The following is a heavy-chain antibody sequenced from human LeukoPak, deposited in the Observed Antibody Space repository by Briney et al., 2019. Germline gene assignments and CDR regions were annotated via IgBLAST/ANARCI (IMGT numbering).Heavy chain of an antibody. Sequence: PGGSLRLSCAASGFTFSSYSMNWVRQAPGKVLEWVSSISSSSSYIYYADSVKGRFTISRDNAKNSLYLQMNSLRAEDTAVYYCARYGDTSAFDIWGQGTMVTVSS. V-gene: IGHV3-21*01. J-gene: IGHJ3*02. CDR2: ISSSSSYI. CDR3: ARYGDTSAFDI. CDR1: GFTFSSYS. D-gene: IGHD4-17*01.